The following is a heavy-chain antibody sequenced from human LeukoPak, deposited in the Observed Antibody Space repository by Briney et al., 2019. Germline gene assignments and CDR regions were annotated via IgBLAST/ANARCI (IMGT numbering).Heavy chain of an antibody. V-gene: IGHV4-31*03. Sequence: SSETLSLTCTVSGGSISSGGYYWSWIRQHPGKGLEWIGYIYYSGSTYYNPSLKSRVTISVDTSKNQFSLKLSSVTAADTAVYYCARSGGWGSTLWYYYYYYGMDVWGQGTTVTVSS. CDR1: GGSISSGGYY. CDR3: ARSGGWGSTLWYYYYYYGMDV. J-gene: IGHJ6*02. D-gene: IGHD6-19*01. CDR2: IYYSGST.